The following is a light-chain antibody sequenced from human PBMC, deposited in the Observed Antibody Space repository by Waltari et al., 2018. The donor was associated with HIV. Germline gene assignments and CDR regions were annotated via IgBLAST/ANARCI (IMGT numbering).Light chain of an antibody. J-gene: IGKJ1*01. Sequence: TWGTSENIGNWLAWYQMKPGKAPDLLIYRVSTLKSGVPSRVSGRGSGTEFALTVRGLQPDDFGTFFCQQYNVYPWTFGQGTRVDLK. CDR1: ENIGNW. CDR3: QQYNVYPWT. CDR2: RVS. V-gene: IGKV1-5*03.